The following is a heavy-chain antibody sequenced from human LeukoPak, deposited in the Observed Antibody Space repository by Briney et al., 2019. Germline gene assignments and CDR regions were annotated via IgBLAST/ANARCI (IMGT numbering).Heavy chain of an antibody. V-gene: IGHV4-39*07. CDR3: ARDRIAATFGY. J-gene: IGHJ4*02. D-gene: IGHD6-13*01. CDR1: GGSISSSSYY. CDR2: VYYTGST. Sequence: PSETLSLTCTVSGGSISSSSYYWGWIRQPPGKRLEWIGSVYYTGSTSYNPSLESRVTISVDTSKNQFSLKLSSVTAADTAVYYCARDRIAATFGYWGQGTLVTVSS.